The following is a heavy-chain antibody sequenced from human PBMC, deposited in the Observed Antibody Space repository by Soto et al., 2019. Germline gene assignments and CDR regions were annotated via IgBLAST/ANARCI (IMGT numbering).Heavy chain of an antibody. J-gene: IGHJ6*02. Sequence: ASVTVSCKASGYTFTGYYMHWVRQAPGQGLEWMGWINPNSGGTNYAQKFQGWVTMTRDTSISTAYMELSRLRSDDTAVYYCARGDRKAPLLLRYYYYGMDVWGQGTTVTVSS. CDR2: INPNSGGT. D-gene: IGHD2-15*01. CDR1: GYTFTGYY. V-gene: IGHV1-2*04. CDR3: ARGDRKAPLLLRYYYYGMDV.